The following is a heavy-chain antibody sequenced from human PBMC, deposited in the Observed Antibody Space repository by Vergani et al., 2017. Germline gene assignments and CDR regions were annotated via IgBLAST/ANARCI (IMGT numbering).Heavy chain of an antibody. D-gene: IGHD5-24*01. CDR2: VKSDGNSA. J-gene: IGHJ3*02. CDR1: GFTLGQYW. V-gene: IGHV3-74*03. CDR3: ARDHRDYNNYPGTFDI. Sequence: EVQLVESGGGLVQPGGSLRLSCAASGFTLGQYWMHWVRQTPGTGLEWVSRVKSDGNSAMYADSVKGRFTISRDNSKNTLYLEMKSLRVEDTAVYYCARDHRDYNNYPGTFDIWGRGSMVTVSS.